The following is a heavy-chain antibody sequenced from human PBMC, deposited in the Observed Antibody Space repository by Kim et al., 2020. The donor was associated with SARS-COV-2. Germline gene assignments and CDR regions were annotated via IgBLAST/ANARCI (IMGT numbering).Heavy chain of an antibody. V-gene: IGHV3-30*18. J-gene: IGHJ6*03. CDR1: GFTFSSYG. D-gene: IGHD5-18*01. Sequence: GGSLRLSCAASGFTFSSYGMHWVRQAPGKGLEWVAVISYDGSNKYYADSVKGRFTISRDNSKNTLYLQMNSLRAEDTAVYYCAKDVVDTAMEPLGYYYYMDVWGKGTTVTVSS. CDR2: ISYDGSNK. CDR3: AKDVVDTAMEPLGYYYYMDV.